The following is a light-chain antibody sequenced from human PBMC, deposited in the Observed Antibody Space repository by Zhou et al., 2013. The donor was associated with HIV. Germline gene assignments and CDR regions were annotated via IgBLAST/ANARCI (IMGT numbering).Light chain of an antibody. CDR1: QNINTY. CDR2: AAS. Sequence: DIQMTQSPSSLSASVGDRVTITCRASQNINTYLSWYQQKPGKAPHLLIYAASILQSGVPSRFSGSASGTDFTLTISSLQPEDFATYYCQQSYSTPLTFGGGTKVEIK. J-gene: IGKJ4*01. V-gene: IGKV1-39*01. CDR3: QQSYSTPLT.